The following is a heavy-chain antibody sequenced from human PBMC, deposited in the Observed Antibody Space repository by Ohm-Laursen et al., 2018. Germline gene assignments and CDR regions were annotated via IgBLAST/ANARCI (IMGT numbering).Heavy chain of an antibody. CDR1: GFTFSNYE. D-gene: IGHD6-13*01. Sequence: SLRLSCAASGFTFSNYEMNWVRQAPGKGLEWVSYISSGGSTIYYADSVKGRFTISRDNPKNTLYLQMNSLRAEDTAMYYCAKGAYSSNLFDYWGQGTLVTVSS. CDR3: AKGAYSSNLFDY. V-gene: IGHV3-48*03. J-gene: IGHJ4*02. CDR2: ISSGGSTI.